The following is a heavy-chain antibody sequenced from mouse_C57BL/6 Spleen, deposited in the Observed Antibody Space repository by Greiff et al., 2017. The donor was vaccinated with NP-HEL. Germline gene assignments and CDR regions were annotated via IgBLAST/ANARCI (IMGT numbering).Heavy chain of an antibody. V-gene: IGHV5-4*01. D-gene: IGHD1-1*01. CDR3: ARDLNYYGSSFDY. CDR2: ISDGGSYT. CDR1: GFTFSSYA. J-gene: IGHJ2*01. Sequence: DVKLVESGGGLVKPGGSLKLSCAASGFTFSSYAMSWVRQTPEKRLEWVATISDGGSYTYYPDNVKGRFTISRDNAKNNLYLQMSHLKSEDTAMYYCARDLNYYGSSFDYWDQGTTLTVSS.